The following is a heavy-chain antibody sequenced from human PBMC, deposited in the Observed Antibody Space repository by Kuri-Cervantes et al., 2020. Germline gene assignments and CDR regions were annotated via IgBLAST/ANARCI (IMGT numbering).Heavy chain of an antibody. CDR1: GFTFSSYA. CDR2: IYSGGST. D-gene: IGHD6-19*01. Sequence: GGSLRLSCVASGFTFSSYAMSWARQAPGKGLEWVSVIYSGGSTYFADSVKGRFTISRDNARNSLYLQMNSLRVEDTAVYYCARGVGTQWPPQWGQGTLVTVSS. J-gene: IGHJ4*02. CDR3: ARGVGTQWPPQ. V-gene: IGHV3-66*01.